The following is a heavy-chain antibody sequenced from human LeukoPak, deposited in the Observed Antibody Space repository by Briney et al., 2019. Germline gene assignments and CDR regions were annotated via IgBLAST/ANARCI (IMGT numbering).Heavy chain of an antibody. Sequence: GGSLRLSCTASGFTFDEFGFSWVRQAPGKGLEWVSGINWNGATAAYADAVKGRFTMSRDNAKASVHLEMNSLRAEDTAFYYCCRRVGTSVPHFFDDWGQGTLVTVSS. V-gene: IGHV3-20*04. J-gene: IGHJ4*02. D-gene: IGHD1-26*01. CDR2: INWNGATA. CDR1: GFTFDEFG. CDR3: CRRVGTSVPHFFDD.